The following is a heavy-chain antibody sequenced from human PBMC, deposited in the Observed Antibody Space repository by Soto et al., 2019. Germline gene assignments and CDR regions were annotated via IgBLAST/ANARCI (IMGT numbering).Heavy chain of an antibody. J-gene: IGHJ6*02. CDR1: GFTFSSYS. V-gene: IGHV3-21*01. CDR3: ARDYSKTIYGMDA. D-gene: IGHD4-4*01. CDR2: ISSSSSYI. Sequence: EVQLVESGGGLVKPGGSLRLSCAASGFTFSSYSMNWVRQAPGKGLEWVSSISSSSSYIYYADSVKGRFTISRDNAKNSLYLQMNSLRAEDTAVYYCARDYSKTIYGMDAWGQGTTVTVSS.